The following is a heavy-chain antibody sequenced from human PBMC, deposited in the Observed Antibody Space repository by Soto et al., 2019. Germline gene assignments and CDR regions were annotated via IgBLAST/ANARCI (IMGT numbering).Heavy chain of an antibody. CDR2: ISSSTSYI. CDR3: AADKSSGWSVGYYYGMDV. D-gene: IGHD6-19*01. Sequence: PGGSLRLSCAASGFTFSSYSMNWVRQAPGKGLEWVSSISSSTSYIYYADSVKGRFTISRDNAKNSLYLQMNSLRSEDTAAYYCAADKSSGWSVGYYYGMDVWGQGTTVTVSS. J-gene: IGHJ6*02. CDR1: GFTFSSYS. V-gene: IGHV3-21*04.